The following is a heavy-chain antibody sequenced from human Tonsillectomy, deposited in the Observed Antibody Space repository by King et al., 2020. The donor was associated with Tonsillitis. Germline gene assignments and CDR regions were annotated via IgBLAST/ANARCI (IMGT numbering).Heavy chain of an antibody. V-gene: IGHV4-31*03. D-gene: IGHD3-3*01. CDR1: GGSISSGGYY. CDR2: IYYSGIT. Sequence: QLQESGPGLVKPSQTPSLTCTVSGGSISSGGYYWNWIRQHPGQGLEWIGYIYYSGITYYNPSLKSRVSISVDTSKNQFSLKLTSVTAADTAVYYCARGPRYDFWSGPPYMDVWGKGTTVTVSS. CDR3: ARGPRYDFWSGPPYMDV. J-gene: IGHJ6*03.